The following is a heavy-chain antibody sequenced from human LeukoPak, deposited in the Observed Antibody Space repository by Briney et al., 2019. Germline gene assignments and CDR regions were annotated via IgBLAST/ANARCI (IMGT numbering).Heavy chain of an antibody. Sequence: GGSLRLSCAASGFTFSSYAMNWVRQAPGKGLEWVSGISGSGGSPYYADSVKGRFTISRDNSKNTLYLQMNSLRAEDTAVYYCAKDPVPVAGNRGGFDYWGQGTLVTVSS. D-gene: IGHD6-19*01. CDR1: GFTFSSYA. V-gene: IGHV3-23*01. CDR2: ISGSGGSP. J-gene: IGHJ4*02. CDR3: AKDPVPVAGNRGGFDY.